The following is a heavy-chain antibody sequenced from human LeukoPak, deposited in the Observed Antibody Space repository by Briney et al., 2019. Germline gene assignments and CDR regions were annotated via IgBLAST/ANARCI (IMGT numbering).Heavy chain of an antibody. CDR2: INSDWTTT. Sequence: GGSLRLSCGASGYTFSTYWMHWVRQGPGKGLVWVSRINSDWTTTNYADSVKGRFTISRDNAKNTLYLQMNSLRAEDTAVYYCASDRVTTEYWGQGTLVTVSS. V-gene: IGHV3-74*01. J-gene: IGHJ4*02. CDR3: ASDRVTTEY. D-gene: IGHD4-17*01. CDR1: GYTFSTYW.